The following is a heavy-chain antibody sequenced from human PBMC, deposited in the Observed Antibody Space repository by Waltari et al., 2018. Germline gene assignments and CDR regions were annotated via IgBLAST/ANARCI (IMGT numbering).Heavy chain of an antibody. CDR2: ISGSGDSV. CDR1: GFTFSNYA. Sequence: EVKLLQSGGDLVQPGGSMILYCAASGFTFSNYAMDWVRQAPGEGLDWVSSISGSGDSVDSADSVKGRFTTSRDNSKNIMYLQMNSLRVEDTALYYCEVSSSSFGNYWGQGALVTVSS. CDR3: EVSSSSFGNY. V-gene: IGHV3-23*01. J-gene: IGHJ4*02. D-gene: IGHD6-6*01.